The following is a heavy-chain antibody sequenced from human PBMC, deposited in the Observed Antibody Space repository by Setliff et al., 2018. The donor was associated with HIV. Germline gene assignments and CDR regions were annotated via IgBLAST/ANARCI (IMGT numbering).Heavy chain of an antibody. Sequence: GGSLRLSCAASGFTFSNAWMSWVRQAPGKGLEWVGRIKSKTDGGTTDYAALVKGRFTISRDDSKNTLYLQMNSLKTEDTAVYYCAKEGDRYGLDPDYWGQGTLVTVSS. J-gene: IGHJ4*02. CDR2: IKSKTDGGTT. D-gene: IGHD5-18*01. V-gene: IGHV3-15*01. CDR1: GFTFSNAW. CDR3: AKEGDRYGLDPDY.